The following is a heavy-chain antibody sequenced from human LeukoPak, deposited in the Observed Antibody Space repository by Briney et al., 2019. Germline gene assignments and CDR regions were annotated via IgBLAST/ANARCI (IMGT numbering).Heavy chain of an antibody. CDR2: IIPILAVT. Sequence: SVKVSCKASGGTFSRYSISWVRQAPGQGLEWMGRIIPILAVTNYAQNFQGRVTISADKSTSTAYMELSSLRSEDTAVYYCAMRTIAVAGSAEYFQHWGQGTLVTVSS. J-gene: IGHJ1*01. V-gene: IGHV1-69*02. CDR3: AMRTIAVAGSAEYFQH. D-gene: IGHD6-19*01. CDR1: GGTFSRYS.